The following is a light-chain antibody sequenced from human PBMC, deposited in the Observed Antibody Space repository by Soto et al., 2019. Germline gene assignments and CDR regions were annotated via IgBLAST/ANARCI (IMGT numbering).Light chain of an antibody. J-gene: IGKJ2*02. CDR3: QQTYSGPRT. Sequence: DIPMTQSPSSLSASVGDRVTITCRSSQSIISYLNWYQQKAGKAPQLLTYAASSLQSGVPARFSGGGSGTDFTLTISSLQPEDSAIYYCQQTYSGPRTFGQGTKLEIK. V-gene: IGKV1-39*01. CDR2: AAS. CDR1: QSIISY.